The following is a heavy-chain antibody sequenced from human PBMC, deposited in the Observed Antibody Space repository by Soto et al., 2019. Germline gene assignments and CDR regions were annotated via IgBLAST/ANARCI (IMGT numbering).Heavy chain of an antibody. Sequence: SGPMLVNPTQTLTLTCSFSGFALTTRPVGVGWTRQPPGKALEWLAVIYWDDDKRYSPSLSSRLTITKDTSKNQVVLTVTNMDPEDTATYYCAHRLGGYTWNDGYLDYWGQGTLVTVSS. V-gene: IGHV2-5*02. CDR1: GFALTTRPVG. CDR3: AHRLGGYTWNDGYLDY. J-gene: IGHJ4*02. CDR2: IYWDDDK. D-gene: IGHD1-20*01.